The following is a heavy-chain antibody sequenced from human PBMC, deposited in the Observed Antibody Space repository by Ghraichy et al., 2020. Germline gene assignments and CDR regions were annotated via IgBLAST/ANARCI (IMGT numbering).Heavy chain of an antibody. J-gene: IGHJ4*02. CDR3: AREYCSGGRCFFGTGGSHFDY. CDR1: GFTLSNYW. CDR2: IKSDGSST. Sequence: GGSLRLSCAASGFTLSNYWMHWVRQAPGKGLEWVFRIKSDGSSTIYADSVKGRFAISRDNARNTLYLQMNSLRADDTAVYYCAREYCSGGRCFFGTGGSHFDYWGQGTLVTVSS. V-gene: IGHV3-74*01. D-gene: IGHD2-15*01.